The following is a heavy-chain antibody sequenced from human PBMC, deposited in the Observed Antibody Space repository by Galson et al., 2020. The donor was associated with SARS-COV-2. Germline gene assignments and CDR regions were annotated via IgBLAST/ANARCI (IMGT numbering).Heavy chain of an antibody. D-gene: IGHD2-15*01. Sequence: GESLKISCKTSGYSFTTYWIGWVRQMPGKGLEWMGVIYPDDSDTRYSPSFQGQVTITADKSSNTAYLQWSSLKASDTAMYYCARPQRGYCTGGTCYSDGYFDYWGQGTLVTVSS. J-gene: IGHJ4*02. CDR3: ARPQRGYCTGGTCYSDGYFDY. CDR1: GYSFTTYW. CDR2: IYPDDSDT. V-gene: IGHV5-51*01.